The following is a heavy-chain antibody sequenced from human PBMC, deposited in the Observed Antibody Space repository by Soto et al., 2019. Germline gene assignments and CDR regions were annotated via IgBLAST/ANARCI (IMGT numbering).Heavy chain of an antibody. D-gene: IGHD2-8*01. Sequence: TGGSLRLSCAASGFTFSSYAMSWVRQAPGKGLEWVSAISGSGGSTYYADSVEGRFTISRDNSKNTLYLQMNSLRAEDTAVYYCARRLMVYANWFDPWGQGTLVTVSS. CDR1: GFTFSSYA. J-gene: IGHJ5*02. V-gene: IGHV3-23*01. CDR3: ARRLMVYANWFDP. CDR2: ISGSGGST.